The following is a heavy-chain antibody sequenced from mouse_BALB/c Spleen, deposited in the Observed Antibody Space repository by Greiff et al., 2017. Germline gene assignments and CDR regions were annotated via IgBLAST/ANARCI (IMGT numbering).Heavy chain of an antibody. CDR2: INPYNDGT. J-gene: IGHJ2*01. CDR1: GYTFTSYV. D-gene: IGHD1-1*01. Sequence: VQLKESGPELVKPGASVKMSCKASGYTFTSYVMHWVKQKPGQGLEWIGYINPYNDGTKYNEKFKGKATLTSDKSSSTAYMELSSLTSEDSAVYYCASSYKDYFDYWGQGTTLTVSS. V-gene: IGHV1-14*01. CDR3: ASSYKDYFDY.